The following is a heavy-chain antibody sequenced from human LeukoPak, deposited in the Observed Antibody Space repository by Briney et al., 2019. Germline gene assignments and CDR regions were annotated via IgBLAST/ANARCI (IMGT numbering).Heavy chain of an antibody. V-gene: IGHV4-4*08. CDR3: ARSRHNSAWYEKWFDP. D-gene: IGHD6-19*01. CDR1: GGSISSYY. J-gene: IGHJ5*02. CDR2: IYASGRT. Sequence: SETLSLTCTVSGGSISSYYWSWIRQSQGKGLEWIADIYASGRTNYNPSLESRVTVSIDSSKNQFSLKLSSVTAADTAVFYCARSRHNSAWYEKWFDPWGQGTLVTVSS.